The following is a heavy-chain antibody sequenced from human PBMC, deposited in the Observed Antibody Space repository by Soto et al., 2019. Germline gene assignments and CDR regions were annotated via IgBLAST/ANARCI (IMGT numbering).Heavy chain of an antibody. D-gene: IGHD2-2*02. CDR2: INAGNGNT. V-gene: IGHV1-3*01. CDR3: SRGFVVVPAAILSDYYMDV. J-gene: IGHJ6*03. Sequence: QVQLVQSVAEVKKPGASVKVSCKASGYTFTSYAMHWVRQAPGQRLEWMGWINAGNGNTKYSQKFQGRVTITRDTSASTAYMELSSLRSEDTAVYYCSRGFVVVPAAILSDYYMDVWGKGTTVTVSS. CDR1: GYTFTSYA.